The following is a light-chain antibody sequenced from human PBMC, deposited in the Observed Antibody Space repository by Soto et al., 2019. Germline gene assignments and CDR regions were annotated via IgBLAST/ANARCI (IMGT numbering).Light chain of an antibody. J-gene: IGKJ2*01. Sequence: EIVMTQSPATLSVSPGERATLSCRASQSISNNLAWYQQKPGQAPRVLIFAASTRATGIPARFSGSGSGTEFTLTISSLQSEDFALYYCQQYNNWPQVYTFGQGTKLEIK. CDR3: QQYNNWPQVYT. CDR1: QSISNN. V-gene: IGKV3-15*01. CDR2: AAS.